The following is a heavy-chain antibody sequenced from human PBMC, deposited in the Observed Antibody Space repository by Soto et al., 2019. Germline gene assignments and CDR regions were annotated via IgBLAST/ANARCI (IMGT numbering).Heavy chain of an antibody. D-gene: IGHD2-2*01. Sequence: GSVKVSGKASVYTFTGYYMHXVRQAPGPGLEWMGWINPNSGGTNYAQKFQGWVTMTRDTSISTAYMELSRLRSDDTAVYYCAREPVPATPYYYYGMDVWGQGTTVTVSS. V-gene: IGHV1-2*04. CDR1: VYTFTGYY. J-gene: IGHJ6*02. CDR3: AREPVPATPYYYYGMDV. CDR2: INPNSGGT.